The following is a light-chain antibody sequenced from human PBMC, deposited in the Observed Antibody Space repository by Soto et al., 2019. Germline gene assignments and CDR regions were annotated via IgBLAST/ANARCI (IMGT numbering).Light chain of an antibody. CDR3: HQYYNAPRT. CDR1: QSVLYSSNNKDY. CDR2: WAS. V-gene: IGKV4-1*01. J-gene: IGKJ1*01. Sequence: DIVMTQSPDSLAMSLGERATINCRSSQSVLYSSNNKDYLAWYQVKPGQPPKLLIYWASTRESGVPDRFSGSGSKTDFTLTISSLQAEDVAVYYCHQYYNAPRTFGQGTKVEIK.